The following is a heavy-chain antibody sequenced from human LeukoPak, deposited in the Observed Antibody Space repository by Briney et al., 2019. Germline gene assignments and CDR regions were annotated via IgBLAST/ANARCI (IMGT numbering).Heavy chain of an antibody. Sequence: PSETLSPTCTVSGGSISSYYWSWIRQPPGKGLEWIGYIYYSGSTNYNPSLKSRVTISVDTSKNQFSLKLSSVTAADTAVYYCARLSRDAYNSYYFDYWGQGTLVTVSS. V-gene: IGHV4-59*08. D-gene: IGHD5-24*01. CDR3: ARLSRDAYNSYYFDY. CDR1: GGSISSYY. CDR2: IYYSGST. J-gene: IGHJ4*02.